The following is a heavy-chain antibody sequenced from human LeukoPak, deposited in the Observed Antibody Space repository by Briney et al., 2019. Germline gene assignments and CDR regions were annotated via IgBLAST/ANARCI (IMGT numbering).Heavy chain of an antibody. V-gene: IGHV3-48*03. Sequence: GGSLRLSCAASGFTFRGYEMNWVRQAPGKGVEWVSYISSSGYTIYYADSVKGRFTISRDNAKNSLYLQMNSLRAEDTAVYYCARSRSIAGDGFDIWGQGTMVTVSS. CDR3: ARSRSIAGDGFDI. CDR2: ISSSGYTI. D-gene: IGHD2-21*01. CDR1: GFTFRGYE. J-gene: IGHJ3*02.